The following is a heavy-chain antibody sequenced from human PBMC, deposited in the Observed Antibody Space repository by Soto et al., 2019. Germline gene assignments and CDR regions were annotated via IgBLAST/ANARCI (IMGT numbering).Heavy chain of an antibody. CDR3: AGIEYSSSPTAFDI. Sequence: GGSLRLSCAASGFTFSSYSMNWVRQAPGKGLEWVSSISSSSSYIYYADSVKGRFTISRDNAKNSLYLQMNSLRAEDTAVYYCAGIEYSSSPTAFDIWGQGTMVTVSS. CDR2: ISSSSSYI. J-gene: IGHJ3*02. CDR1: GFTFSSYS. D-gene: IGHD6-6*01. V-gene: IGHV3-21*01.